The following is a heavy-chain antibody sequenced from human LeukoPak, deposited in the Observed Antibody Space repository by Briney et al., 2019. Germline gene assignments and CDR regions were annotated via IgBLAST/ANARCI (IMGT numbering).Heavy chain of an antibody. CDR1: GFTLTRFW. Sequence: GGSLRLSCAASGFTLTRFWLTWVRQSPGKGLEWVANINPDGTKTTYVDSVEGRFAISRDNAKNSVFLLMTSLRAEDTAMYYCATAPASVDSSWSQGTLVAVSS. D-gene: IGHD3-3*01. J-gene: IGHJ5*02. CDR2: INPDGTKT. CDR3: ATAPASVDSS. V-gene: IGHV3-7*01.